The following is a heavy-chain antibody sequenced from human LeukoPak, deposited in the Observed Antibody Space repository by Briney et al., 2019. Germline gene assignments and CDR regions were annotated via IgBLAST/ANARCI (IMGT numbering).Heavy chain of an antibody. CDR2: INPNSGGT. CDR1: GYTFTGYY. D-gene: IGHD2-15*01. V-gene: IGHV1-2*06. Sequence: ASVKVSCKAAGYTFTGYYMFWVRQAPGQGLEWMGRINPNSGGTNYAQKFQGRVTMTRDTSISTAYMELSRLKSDDTAVYYCARGYCSGGSCYSVENWFDPWGQGTLVTVSS. J-gene: IGHJ5*02. CDR3: ARGYCSGGSCYSVENWFDP.